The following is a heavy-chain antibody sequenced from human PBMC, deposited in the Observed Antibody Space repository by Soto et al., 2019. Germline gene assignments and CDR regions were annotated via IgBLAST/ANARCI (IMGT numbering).Heavy chain of an antibody. Sequence: QITLKESGPALVKPTQTLTLTCTFSGFSLSTSGVGVGWVRQPPGKALEWLAYIYWDDGKRYSPSLKNRLTIIKDTSNYQVVLRATNVEPADTATYSSFRSSNDGSLHSSTDAFDFWAQGTMVTVSS. CDR2: IYWDDGK. D-gene: IGHD6-13*01. J-gene: IGHJ3*01. CDR1: GFSLSTSGVG. V-gene: IGHV2-5*02. CDR3: FRSSNDGSLHSSTDAFDF.